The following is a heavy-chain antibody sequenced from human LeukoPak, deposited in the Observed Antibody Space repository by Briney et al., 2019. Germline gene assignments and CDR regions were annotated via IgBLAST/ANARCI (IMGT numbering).Heavy chain of an antibody. D-gene: IGHD6-19*01. J-gene: IGHJ4*02. Sequence: GGSLTLSCVGSGFTFSSYAMNWVRQAPGKGLEWVSGISGSGSASYYADSVKGRFTISRDNSRNTLYLQMNYLSVDDTAAYYCTKARYSNAWDYSDYWGQGTLVTVSS. CDR3: TKARYSNAWDYSDY. CDR1: GFTFSSYA. V-gene: IGHV3-23*01. CDR2: ISGSGSAS.